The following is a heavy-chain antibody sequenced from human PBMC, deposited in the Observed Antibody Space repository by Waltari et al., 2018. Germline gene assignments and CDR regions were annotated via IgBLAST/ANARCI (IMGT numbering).Heavy chain of an antibody. V-gene: IGHV4-39*07. D-gene: IGHD3-3*01. CDR2: ISESGST. J-gene: IGHJ3*01. CDR3: ARRENYNFWRDSFDV. CDR1: GVSISRSNYY. Sequence: QQHLQESGPGLVKPSETLSLTCTVSGVSISRSNYYWGWIRQPPGKGLEWIGQISESGSTSYNPSLKSRVTISVDTSRNQISPNLYSVTAADAAVYYCARRENYNFWRDSFDVWGQGTVVTVSS.